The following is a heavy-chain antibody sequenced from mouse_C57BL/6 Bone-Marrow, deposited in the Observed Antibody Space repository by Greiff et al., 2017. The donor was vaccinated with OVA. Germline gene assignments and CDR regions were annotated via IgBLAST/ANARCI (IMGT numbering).Heavy chain of an antibody. D-gene: IGHD1-1*01. CDR1: GYTFTSYG. CDR2: IYPRSGNT. CDR3: ARGRVYGSSWRYFDY. J-gene: IGHJ2*01. V-gene: IGHV1-81*01. Sequence: VQRVESGAELARPGASVKLSCKASGYTFTSYGISWVKQRTGQGLEWIGEIYPRSGNTYYNEKFKGKATLTADKSSSTAYRELRSLTSEDSAVYFCARGRVYGSSWRYFDYWGQGTTLTVSS.